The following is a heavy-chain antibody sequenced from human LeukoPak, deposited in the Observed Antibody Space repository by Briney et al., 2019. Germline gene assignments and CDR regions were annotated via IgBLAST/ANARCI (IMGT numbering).Heavy chain of an antibody. J-gene: IGHJ4*02. V-gene: IGHV3-33*01. CDR2: IWYDGSNK. CDR1: GFPLSSYG. D-gene: IGHD3-10*01. CDR3: EGDSNYGSGRTGFDY. Sequence: GGSLSLSCAASGFPLSSYGMHWVRQAPGKGLEWVAVIWYDGSNKYYADAVKGRCTISRDNSKNTLFLQMNSLRAEDTAVYYCEGDSNYGSGRTGFDYWGQGTFVTVSS.